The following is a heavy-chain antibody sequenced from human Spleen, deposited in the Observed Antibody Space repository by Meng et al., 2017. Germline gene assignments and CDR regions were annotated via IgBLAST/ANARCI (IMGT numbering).Heavy chain of an antibody. Sequence: GESLKISCAASGFTFSSYEMNWVRQAPGKGLEWVSYISSSGSTIYYADSVKGRFTISRDNAKNSLHLQMNSLRAEDTSVYYCARNTVGGSYYELLYYSDMDVWGQGTTVTVSS. CDR3: ARNTVGGSYYELLYYSDMDV. CDR1: GFTFSSYE. J-gene: IGHJ6*02. V-gene: IGHV3-48*03. D-gene: IGHD1-26*01. CDR2: ISSSGSTI.